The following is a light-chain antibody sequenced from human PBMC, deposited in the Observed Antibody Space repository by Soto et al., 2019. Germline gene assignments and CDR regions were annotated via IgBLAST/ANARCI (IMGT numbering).Light chain of an antibody. CDR1: SGYSNYK. Sequence: VLTQPPSASASLGASVTLTCTLSSGYSNYKVDWYQQRPGKGPRFVMRVGTGGIVGSKGDGIPDRFSVLGSGLNRYLTIKNSQEEDESDYHCGADHGSGSNFGGVFGGGTKLTVL. J-gene: IGLJ2*01. V-gene: IGLV9-49*01. CDR2: VGTGGIVG. CDR3: GADHGSGSNFGGV.